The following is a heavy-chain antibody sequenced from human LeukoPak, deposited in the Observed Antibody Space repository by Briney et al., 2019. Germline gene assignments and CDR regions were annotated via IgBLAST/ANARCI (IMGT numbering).Heavy chain of an antibody. CDR3: AKRYSGSSGLYNFDY. CDR1: GFTFSSCA. J-gene: IGHJ4*02. Sequence: GGSLRLSCAASGFTFSSCAMTWVRQPPGKGLEGVSSITGSTGSTYYADSVKGRFTISRDNSKNTLYLQMNSLRAEDTAVYYCAKRYSGSSGLYNFDYWGQGTLVTVSS. CDR2: ITGSTGST. D-gene: IGHD1-26*01. V-gene: IGHV3-23*01.